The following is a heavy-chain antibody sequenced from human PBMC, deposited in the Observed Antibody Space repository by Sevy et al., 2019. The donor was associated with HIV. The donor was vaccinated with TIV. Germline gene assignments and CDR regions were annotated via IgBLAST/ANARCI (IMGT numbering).Heavy chain of an antibody. CDR3: ATTNDYYDSSGYPFDY. Sequence: ASVKVSCKVSGYTLSQLSMHWVRQAPGKGLEWVGTFDPEDGRTIYAPKFQGRVTMTEDTSTDTAYMELNSLNSEDTAVYYCATTNDYYDSSGYPFDYWGQGTQVTVSS. V-gene: IGHV1-24*01. D-gene: IGHD3-22*01. CDR1: GYTLSQLS. CDR2: FDPEDGRT. J-gene: IGHJ4*02.